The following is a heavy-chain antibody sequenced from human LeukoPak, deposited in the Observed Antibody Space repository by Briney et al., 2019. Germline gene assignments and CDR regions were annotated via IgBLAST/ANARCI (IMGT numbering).Heavy chain of an antibody. D-gene: IGHD4-17*01. CDR2: ISGSGGST. Sequence: GGSLRLSCAASGFTFSNYWMAWVRQAPGKGLEWVSAISGSGGSTYYADSVKGRFTISRDNSKNTLYLQMNSLRAEDTAVYYCAKGPPRDYGDYYFDYWGQGTLVTVSS. CDR3: AKGPPRDYGDYYFDY. V-gene: IGHV3-23*01. CDR1: GFTFSNYW. J-gene: IGHJ4*02.